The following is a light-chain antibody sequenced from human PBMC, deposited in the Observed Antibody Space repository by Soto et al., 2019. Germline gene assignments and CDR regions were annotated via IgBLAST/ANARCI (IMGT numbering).Light chain of an antibody. V-gene: IGKV3-11*01. CDR2: DAS. CDR1: QSVSSY. CDR3: QQRSNWPPIT. Sequence: ILLKHSPATLSLYSLEKATLSCMASQSVSSYLAWYQQKPGQAPRPLIYDASNRATGIPARFSGSGSGTDFTLTISSLEPEDFAVYYCQQRSNWPPITFGQGTRLEIK. J-gene: IGKJ5*01.